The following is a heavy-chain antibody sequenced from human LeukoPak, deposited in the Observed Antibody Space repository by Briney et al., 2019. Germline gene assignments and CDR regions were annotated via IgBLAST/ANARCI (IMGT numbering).Heavy chain of an antibody. D-gene: IGHD3-22*01. V-gene: IGHV3-9*01. Sequence: GRSLRLSCAASGFTFDDYAMHWVRQAPGKGLEWVSGISWSSGSIGYADSVKGRFTISRDNAKNSLYLQMNSLRAEDTALYYCAKGEAYYYDSSGIEGDYWGQGTLVTVSS. J-gene: IGHJ4*02. CDR2: ISWSSGSI. CDR3: AKGEAYYYDSSGIEGDY. CDR1: GFTFDDYA.